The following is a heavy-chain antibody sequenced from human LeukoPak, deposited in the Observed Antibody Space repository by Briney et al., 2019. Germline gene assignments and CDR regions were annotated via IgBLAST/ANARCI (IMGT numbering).Heavy chain of an antibody. J-gene: IGHJ4*02. Sequence: PGGSLRLSCAASGFTFSSYAMHWARQAPGKGLEWVAVISYDGSNKYYADSVKGRFTISRDNSKNTLYLQMNSLRAEDTAVYYCARGGSGSHYYFDYWGQGTVVTVSS. D-gene: IGHD1-26*01. CDR1: GFTFSSYA. CDR3: ARGGSGSHYYFDY. V-gene: IGHV3-30*04. CDR2: ISYDGSNK.